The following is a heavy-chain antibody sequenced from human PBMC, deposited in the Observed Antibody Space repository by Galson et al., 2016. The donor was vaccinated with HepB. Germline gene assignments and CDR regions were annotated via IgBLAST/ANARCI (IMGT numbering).Heavy chain of an antibody. J-gene: IGHJ3*02. CDR2: IIVGNGKT. V-gene: IGHV1-18*01. Sequence: SVKVSCKASGYTFNRYGFSWVRQAPGQGLEWMGWIIVGNGKTNYAQKFQGRVTITSDTSATTVYMELSSLTSEDTAVYYCAREEGVIIVGDDVFDIWGHGTMVTVSS. CDR1: GYTFNRYG. D-gene: IGHD3-22*01. CDR3: AREEGVIIVGDDVFDI.